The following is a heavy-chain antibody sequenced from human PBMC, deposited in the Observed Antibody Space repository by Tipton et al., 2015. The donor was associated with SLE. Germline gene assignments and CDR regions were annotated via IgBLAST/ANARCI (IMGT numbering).Heavy chain of an antibody. CDR1: GGTFNDYY. V-gene: IGHV4-34*12. CDR2: IFDSAST. Sequence: TLSLTCAVYGGTFNDYYWNWIRQSPGKGLEWIGEIFDSASTKYNPSLKRRVTISLDTSKNQFSLKVSSVTAADTAIYYCARQAEYSSSSGFWLDPWGQGTQVTVSS. CDR3: ARQAEYSSSSGFWLDP. D-gene: IGHD6-6*01. J-gene: IGHJ5*02.